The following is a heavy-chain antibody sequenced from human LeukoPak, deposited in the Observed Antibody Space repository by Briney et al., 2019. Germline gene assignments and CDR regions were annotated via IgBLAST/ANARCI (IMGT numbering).Heavy chain of an antibody. Sequence: SETLSLTCTVSGYSISSGYYWGWIRQPPGKGLEWIGSIYHSGSTNYNPSLKSRVTMSLDTSKNQFSLKLTSVTAADTAVYYCARDLMYSSTWETLNWGQGTLVTVSS. CDR2: IYHSGST. V-gene: IGHV4-38-2*02. D-gene: IGHD6-13*01. J-gene: IGHJ4*02. CDR3: ARDLMYSSTWETLN. CDR1: GYSISSGYY.